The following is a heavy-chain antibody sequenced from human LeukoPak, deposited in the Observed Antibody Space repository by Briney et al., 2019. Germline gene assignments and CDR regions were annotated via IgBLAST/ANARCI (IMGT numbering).Heavy chain of an antibody. Sequence: PGRSLRLSCAASGFTFSSYGMHWVRQAPGKGLEWVAVISYDGSNKYYADSVKGRFTISRDNSKNTLYLQMNSLRAEDTAVYYCAKGGAGVTMIVVVTIDAFDIWGQGTMVTVSS. D-gene: IGHD3-22*01. CDR2: ISYDGSNK. J-gene: IGHJ3*02. CDR1: GFTFSSYG. CDR3: AKGGAGVTMIVVVTIDAFDI. V-gene: IGHV3-30*18.